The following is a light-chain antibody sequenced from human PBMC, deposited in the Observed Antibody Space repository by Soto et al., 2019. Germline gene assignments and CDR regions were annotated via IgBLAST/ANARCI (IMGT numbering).Light chain of an antibody. CDR1: SIDVGSYNL. Sequence: QSALTQPASVSGSPGQSITISCTGTSIDVGSYNLVSWYQQHPGKAPKLMIYEGSKRPSGVSNRFSGSKSGNTASLTISGLQAEDEADYYCCSYAGSSPVVFGGGTKLTVL. V-gene: IGLV2-23*01. J-gene: IGLJ2*01. CDR3: CSYAGSSPVV. CDR2: EGS.